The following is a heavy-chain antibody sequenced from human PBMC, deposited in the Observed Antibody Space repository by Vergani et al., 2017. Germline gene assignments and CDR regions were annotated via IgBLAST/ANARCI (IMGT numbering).Heavy chain of an antibody. D-gene: IGHD2-2*01. J-gene: IGHJ2*01. V-gene: IGHV1-69*01. CDR3: AGDGDWSSTSCYRWYFDL. Sequence: QVQLVQSGAEVKKPGSSVKVSCKASGGTFSSYAISWVRQAPGQGLEWMGGIIPIFGTANYAQKFQGRVTITADESTSTAYMELSSLRSEDTAVYYCAGDGDWSSTSCYRWYFDLWGRGTLVTVSS. CDR1: GGTFSSYA. CDR2: IIPIFGTA.